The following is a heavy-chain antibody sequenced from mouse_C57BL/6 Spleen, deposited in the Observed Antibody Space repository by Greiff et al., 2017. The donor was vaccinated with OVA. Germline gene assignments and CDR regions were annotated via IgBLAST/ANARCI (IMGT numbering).Heavy chain of an antibody. CDR1: GYTFTDHT. Sequence: VMLVESDAELVKPGASVKISCKVSGYTFTDHTIHWMKQRPEQGLEWIGYIYPRDGSTKYNEKFKGKATLTADKSSSTAYMQLNSLTSEASAVYFCARRRLLSYFDVWGTGTTVTVSS. CDR2: IYPRDGST. J-gene: IGHJ1*03. V-gene: IGHV1-78*01. D-gene: IGHD1-1*01. CDR3: ARRRLLSYFDV.